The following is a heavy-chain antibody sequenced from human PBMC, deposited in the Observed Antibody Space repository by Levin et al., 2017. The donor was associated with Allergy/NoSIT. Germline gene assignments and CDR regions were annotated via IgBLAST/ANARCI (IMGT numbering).Heavy chain of an antibody. CDR2: ISGRDEIT. CDR1: GFIFSDYA. V-gene: IGHV3-23*01. D-gene: IGHD3-10*01. Sequence: GGSLRLSCEASGFIFSDYAMTWVRQPPGKGLEWVSGISGRDEITYYADSVRGRFTISRDNSKKTLFLQMDSLRADDTAVYYCAKGRYREYVGGPFDPWGQGNLVTVSS. CDR3: AKGRYREYVGGPFDP. J-gene: IGHJ5*02.